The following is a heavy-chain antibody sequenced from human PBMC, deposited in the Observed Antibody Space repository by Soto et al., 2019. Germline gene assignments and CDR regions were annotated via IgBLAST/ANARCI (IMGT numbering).Heavy chain of an antibody. CDR2: MYYGGRT. V-gene: IGHV4-59*08. CDR3: ARGTPSPLIVRSSRGPWFDP. D-gene: IGHD2-15*01. J-gene: IGHJ5*02. Sequence: QVQLQQSGPGLVKSSETLFLTCTVSGGSISSYYWSWIRQPPGKGLEWIGYMYYGGRTNYNPSLKSRVTISVDTSKMQVSLKLSSVTAADTAVYFCARGTPSPLIVRSSRGPWFDPWGQGTLVTVSS. CDR1: GGSISSYY.